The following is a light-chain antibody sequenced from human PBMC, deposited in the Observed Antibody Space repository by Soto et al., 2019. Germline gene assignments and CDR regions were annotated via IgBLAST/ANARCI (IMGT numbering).Light chain of an antibody. V-gene: IGKV3-15*01. Sequence: ETVMTQSPATLSVSPGERATLSCRASQGVSSNLAWYQQKPGQAPRLLIYSASNRATGIPARFSGSGSGTEFTLTISSLQSEDFAVYYCQQYNNWPPITFGQGTKLEIK. CDR2: SAS. CDR1: QGVSSN. J-gene: IGKJ2*01. CDR3: QQYNNWPPIT.